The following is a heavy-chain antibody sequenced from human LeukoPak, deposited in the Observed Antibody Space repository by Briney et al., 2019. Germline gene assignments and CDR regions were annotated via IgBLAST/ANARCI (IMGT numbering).Heavy chain of an antibody. Sequence: GGSLRLSCAASGFTFSSYWMSWVRDAPGKGLEWVANIKQDGSETYYVDSVKGRFTISRDNAKNLLYLEMNSLRAEDTALYYCARVDGSSSCPDYWGQGTLVTVSS. V-gene: IGHV3-7*01. CDR3: ARVDGSSSCPDY. J-gene: IGHJ4*02. D-gene: IGHD6-13*01. CDR1: GFTFSSYW. CDR2: IKQDGSET.